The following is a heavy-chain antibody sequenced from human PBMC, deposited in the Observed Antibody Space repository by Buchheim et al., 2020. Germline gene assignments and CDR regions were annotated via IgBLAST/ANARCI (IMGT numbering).Heavy chain of an antibody. V-gene: IGHV4-39*02. CDR1: GGSISSSSYY. D-gene: IGHD3-22*01. CDR3: ARWGDSSGYYRLFYYYGMDV. J-gene: IGHJ6*02. Sequence: QVQLQESGPGLVKPAETLSLTCTISGGSISSSSYYWGWIRQPPGKGLEWIGSIYNSGSTYYNPSLKSRVTMSVDTSKNHFSLKLSCVTAADTAVYYCARWGDSSGYYRLFYYYGMDVWGQGTT. CDR2: IYNSGST.